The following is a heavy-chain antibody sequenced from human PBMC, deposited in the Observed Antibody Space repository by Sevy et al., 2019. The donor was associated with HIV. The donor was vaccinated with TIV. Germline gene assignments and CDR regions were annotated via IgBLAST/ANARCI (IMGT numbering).Heavy chain of an antibody. D-gene: IGHD2-2*01. CDR2: IWYDGSNK. CDR1: GFIFSNYG. CDR3: ASDGVVIVPAAVAVTGYFDY. J-gene: IGHJ4*02. V-gene: IGHV3-33*01. Sequence: GGSLRLSCAESGFIFSNYGMHWVRQAPGKGLEWVAVIWYDGSNKYYADSVKGRFTSSRDNSKNTLCLQMNGLRAEDTAVYYWASDGVVIVPAAVAVTGYFDYWGQGTLVTVSS.